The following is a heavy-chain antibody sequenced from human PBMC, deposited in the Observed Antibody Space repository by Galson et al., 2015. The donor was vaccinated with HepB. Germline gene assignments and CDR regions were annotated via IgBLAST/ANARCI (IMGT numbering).Heavy chain of an antibody. V-gene: IGHV1-18*01. CDR2: ISAYNGNA. D-gene: IGHD3-10*01. Sequence: QSGAEVKKPGESLKISCKASGYTFTSYGISWVRQAPGQGLEWMGWISAYNGNANYAQKLQGRVTMTTDTSTSTAYMELRSLRSDDTAVYYCARVQWGFGEFHDAFDIWGQGTMVTVSS. CDR1: GYTFTSYG. J-gene: IGHJ3*02. CDR3: ARVQWGFGEFHDAFDI.